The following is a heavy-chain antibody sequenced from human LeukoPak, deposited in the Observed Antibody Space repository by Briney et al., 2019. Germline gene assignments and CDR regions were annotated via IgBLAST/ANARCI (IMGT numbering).Heavy chain of an antibody. CDR2: IYSGGST. Sequence: GGSLRLSCAASGFNDSSIYMSGVREAPGKGLEGVSVIYSGGSTYYADSVKGRFTISRDNSKNTLYFQMNSLRAEDTAVYYCARERSGYGSGSYFDYWGQGTLVTVSS. V-gene: IGHV3-66*01. J-gene: IGHJ4*02. CDR1: GFNDSSIY. D-gene: IGHD3-10*01. CDR3: ARERSGYGSGSYFDY.